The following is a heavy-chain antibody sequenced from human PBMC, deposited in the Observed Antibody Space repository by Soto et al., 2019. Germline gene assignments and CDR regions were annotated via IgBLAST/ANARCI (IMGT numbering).Heavy chain of an antibody. V-gene: IGHV3-53*02. CDR2: VYSGGAT. D-gene: IGHD3-10*01. CDR3: ARVPGRL. Sequence: QLVETGGGMIQPGTSLTLSCAASGVSVSRNYMTWVRQAPGKGLEWASFVYSGGATFYANSVKGRFILSRDDSQNTMYLQMNNLRAEDTAVYYCARVPGRLWGRGTLVTVAS. CDR1: GVSVSRNY. J-gene: IGHJ4*02.